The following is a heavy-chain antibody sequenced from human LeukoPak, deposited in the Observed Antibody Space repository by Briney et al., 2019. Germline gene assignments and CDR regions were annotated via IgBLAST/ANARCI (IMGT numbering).Heavy chain of an antibody. CDR3: AKEGRGMGAATMDY. CDR2: ISGSGGST. Sequence: GESLRLSCAASGLIFSNYAMSWVRQAPGKGLEWVSGISGSGGSTYYADSVGRFSISRDNSNNTLYLQLTSLRADDTAVYYCAKEGRGMGAATMDYWGQGTLVTVSS. CDR1: GLIFSNYA. V-gene: IGHV3-23*01. D-gene: IGHD1-26*01. J-gene: IGHJ4*02.